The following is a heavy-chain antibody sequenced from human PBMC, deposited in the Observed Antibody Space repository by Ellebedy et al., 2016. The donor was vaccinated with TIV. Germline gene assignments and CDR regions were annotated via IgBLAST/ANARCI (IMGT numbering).Heavy chain of an antibody. D-gene: IGHD4-17*01. Sequence: MPSETLSLTCTVSGGSISSSSYYWGWIRQPPGKGLEWIGSIYYSGSTYYNPSLKSRVTISVDTSKNQFSLTLSSVTAADTAVYYCAREPALTVTTLTGADYWGQGTLVTVSS. J-gene: IGHJ4*02. CDR1: GGSISSSSYY. V-gene: IGHV4-39*01. CDR3: AREPALTVTTLTGADY. CDR2: IYYSGST.